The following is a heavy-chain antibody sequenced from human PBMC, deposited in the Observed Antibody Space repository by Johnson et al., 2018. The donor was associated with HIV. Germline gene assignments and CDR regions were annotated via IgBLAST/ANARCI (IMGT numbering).Heavy chain of an antibody. CDR1: GFTFSSYG. D-gene: IGHD4-23*01. CDR2: ISYDGSNK. CDR3: ANGGQVVTHWRAFDI. V-gene: IGHV3-30*18. Sequence: VQLVESGGGVVQPGRSLRLSCAASGFTFSSYGMHWVRQAPGKGLEWVAVISYDGSNKYYADSVKGRFTISRDNSKHTLYLQMNSLRGADTAVYYCANGGQVVTHWRAFDIWGQWTMVTVSS. J-gene: IGHJ3*02.